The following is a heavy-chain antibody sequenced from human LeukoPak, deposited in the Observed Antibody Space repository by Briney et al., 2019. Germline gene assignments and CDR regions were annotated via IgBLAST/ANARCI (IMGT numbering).Heavy chain of an antibody. V-gene: IGHV4-61*02. CDR3: ARAASQAFDY. J-gene: IGHJ4*02. Sequence: SQTLSLTCAVSGGSISSGSYYWSWIRHPAGKGLEWIGRISTSGSTNYNPSLKSRITISVDTSKNQFSLNLSSVTAVDTAVYYCARAASQAFDYWGQGTLVTVSS. CDR1: GGSISSGSYY. CDR2: ISTSGST.